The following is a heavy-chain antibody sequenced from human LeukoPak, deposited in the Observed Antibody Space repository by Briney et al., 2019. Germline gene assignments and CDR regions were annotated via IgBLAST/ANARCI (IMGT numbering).Heavy chain of an antibody. V-gene: IGHV1-2*02. CDR1: GYTFTGYY. D-gene: IGHD3-10*01. Sequence: GASVKVSCKASGYTFTGYYMHWVRQAPGQGLEWMGWINPNSGGTNYAQKFQGRVTMTRDTSISTAYMELSRLRSDDTAVYYCATLTMVRGVPFDYWGQGTLVTVSS. CDR2: INPNSGGT. J-gene: IGHJ4*02. CDR3: ATLTMVRGVPFDY.